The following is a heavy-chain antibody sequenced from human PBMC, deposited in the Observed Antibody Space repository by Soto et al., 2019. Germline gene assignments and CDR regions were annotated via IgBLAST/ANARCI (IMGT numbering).Heavy chain of an antibody. J-gene: IGHJ4*02. CDR2: ISWNSGSM. CDR3: ARDSTNFHGSGGYYIDY. Sequence: QPGGSLRLSCEASGFTFDDYAMRWVRQVPGKGLQWVSGISWNSGSMAYADSVRGRFTVSRDNAKKSLFLQMNSLRPEDTALYYCARDSTNFHGSGGYYIDYWGQGPRVTVS. D-gene: IGHD3-10*01. CDR1: GFTFDDYA. V-gene: IGHV3-9*01.